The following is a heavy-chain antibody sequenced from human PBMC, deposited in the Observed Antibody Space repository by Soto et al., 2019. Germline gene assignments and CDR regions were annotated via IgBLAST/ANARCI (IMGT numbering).Heavy chain of an antibody. V-gene: IGHV3-9*01. CDR3: AKDYSPIFCYFDS. CDR1: GFTCEDYA. CDR2: ISWNSGSI. D-gene: IGHD3-3*01. J-gene: IGHJ4*02. Sequence: EVQLVESGGGLVQPGRSLRLSCAASGFTCEDYAMHWVRQAPGKGLEWVSGISWNSGSIGYADSVKGRFTISRDNAKNSLCLTMNSLRSEDTALYYCAKDYSPIFCYFDSWGQGTLVTVSS.